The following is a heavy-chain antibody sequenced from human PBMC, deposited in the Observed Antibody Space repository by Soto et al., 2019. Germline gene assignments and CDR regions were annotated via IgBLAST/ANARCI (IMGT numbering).Heavy chain of an antibody. V-gene: IGHV3-33*01. CDR3: ARDSHSIPGDY. Sequence: GGSLRLSCAASGFTFSSYGMHWVRQAPGKGLEWVAVIWYDGSNKYYADSVKGRFTISRDNAKNSLYLQMNSLRAEDTAVYYCARDSHSIPGDYWGQGTLVTVSS. D-gene: IGHD3-3*02. CDR1: GFTFSSYG. CDR2: IWYDGSNK. J-gene: IGHJ4*02.